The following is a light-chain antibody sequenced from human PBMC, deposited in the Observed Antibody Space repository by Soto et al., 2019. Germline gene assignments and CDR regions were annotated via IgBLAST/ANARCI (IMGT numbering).Light chain of an antibody. CDR2: DAS. CDR3: QQYDSQGT. J-gene: IGKJ1*01. V-gene: IGKV1-5*01. CDR1: QSISSW. Sequence: DIQMTQSPSTLSASVGDRVTITCRASQSISSWLAWYQQKPGKAPKLLIYDASRLENGVPSRFSGSGSGTEFTLTISSLQADDFATYYCQQYDSQGTFGQGTKVDIK.